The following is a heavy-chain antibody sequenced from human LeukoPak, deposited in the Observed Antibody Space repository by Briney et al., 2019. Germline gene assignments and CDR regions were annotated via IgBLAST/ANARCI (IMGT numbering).Heavy chain of an antibody. CDR2: IYHSGST. CDR3: ARATVTPLYYYMDV. Sequence: PSETLSLTCTVSGGSISSSNWWSWVRQPPGKGLEWIGEIYHSGSTNYNPSLKSRVTISVDKSKNQFSLKLSSVTAADTAVYYCARATVTPLYYYMDVWGKGTTVTVSS. D-gene: IGHD4-11*01. V-gene: IGHV4-4*02. CDR1: GGSISSSNW. J-gene: IGHJ6*03.